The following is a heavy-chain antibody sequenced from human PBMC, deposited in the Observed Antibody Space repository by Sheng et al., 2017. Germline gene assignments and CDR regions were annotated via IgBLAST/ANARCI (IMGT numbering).Heavy chain of an antibody. J-gene: IGHJ3*01. Sequence: EVQLVESGVGIVQPGGSLRLSCAASAFTFSGFWIHWVRQSPGKGLEWVSRVNIDGTITTYADSVKGRFTISRDNAKNTVSLQLNSLRVDDTAVYYCARGLXGTAVGLIVWGQGTVVTVSS. V-gene: IGHV3-74*01. D-gene: IGHD3-22*01. CDR2: VNIDGTIT. CDR1: AFTFSGFW. CDR3: ARGLXGTAVGLIV.